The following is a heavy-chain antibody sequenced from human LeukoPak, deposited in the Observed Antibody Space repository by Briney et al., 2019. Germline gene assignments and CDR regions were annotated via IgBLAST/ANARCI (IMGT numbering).Heavy chain of an antibody. Sequence: SETLSLTCAVYGGSFSGYYWSWIRQPPGKGLEWIGYIYYSGSTNYNPSLKSRVTISVDTSKNQFSLKLSSVTAADTAVYYCARRSSSSFPFDYWGQGTLVTVSS. D-gene: IGHD6-13*01. CDR3: ARRSSSSFPFDY. V-gene: IGHV4-59*08. CDR1: GGSFSGYY. J-gene: IGHJ4*02. CDR2: IYYSGST.